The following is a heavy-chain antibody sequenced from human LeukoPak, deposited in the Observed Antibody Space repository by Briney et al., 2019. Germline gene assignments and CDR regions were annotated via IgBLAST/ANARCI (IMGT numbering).Heavy chain of an antibody. CDR2: IRSKANSYAT. D-gene: IGHD2-2*01. V-gene: IGHV3-73*01. CDR3: TRYHCSSTSCTFDP. Sequence: PGGSLRLSCAASGFTFSGSAMHWVRQACGKGLEWVGRIRSKANSYATAYAASVKGRFTISRDDSKNTAYLQMNSLKTEDTAVYYCTRYHCSSTSCTFDPWGQGTLVTVSS. J-gene: IGHJ5*02. CDR1: GFTFSGSA.